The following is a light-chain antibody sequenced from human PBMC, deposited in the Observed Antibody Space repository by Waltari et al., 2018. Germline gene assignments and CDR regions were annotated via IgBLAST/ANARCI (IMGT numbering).Light chain of an antibody. CDR2: DVS. J-gene: IGLJ3*02. CDR1: SSDVGGYDY. CDR3: CSYAGRATWA. Sequence: QSALTQSRSVSGSPGHSVTISCTGTSSDVGGYDYVSWYQQYPGKAPKLVIYDVSKRPSGVPDRLSGSKSGNTASLTISGLQAEDEADYNCCSYAGRATWAFGGGTKLTVL. V-gene: IGLV2-11*01.